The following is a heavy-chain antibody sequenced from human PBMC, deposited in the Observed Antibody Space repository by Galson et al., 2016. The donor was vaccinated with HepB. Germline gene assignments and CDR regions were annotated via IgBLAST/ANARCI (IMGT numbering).Heavy chain of an antibody. V-gene: IGHV4-59*01. D-gene: IGHD5-12*01. CDR3: ARGGPGGWLQDY. J-gene: IGHJ4*02. CDR2: IYYSGST. CDR1: GGAINSYY. Sequence: SETLSLTCTVSGGAINSYYWSWIRQPPGKGLEWIGYIYYSGSTYYKSSLKSRVTISVDTSKNQFSLKLSSVTAADTAVYYCARGGPGGWLQDYWGQGTLVTVSS.